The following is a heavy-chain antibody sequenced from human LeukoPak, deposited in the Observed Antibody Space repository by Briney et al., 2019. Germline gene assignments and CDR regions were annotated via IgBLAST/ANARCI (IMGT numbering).Heavy chain of an antibody. CDR1: GGSISSYY. CDR2: IYYSGST. Sequence: PSETLSLTCTVSGGSISSYYWSWIRQPPGKGLEWVGYIYYSGSTNYNPSLKSRVTISVDTSKHQFSLKLSSVTAADTAVYYCARSYARMGRGVITPEGWFDPWGQGTLVTVSS. V-gene: IGHV4-59*01. D-gene: IGHD3-10*01. CDR3: ARSYARMGRGVITPEGWFDP. J-gene: IGHJ5*02.